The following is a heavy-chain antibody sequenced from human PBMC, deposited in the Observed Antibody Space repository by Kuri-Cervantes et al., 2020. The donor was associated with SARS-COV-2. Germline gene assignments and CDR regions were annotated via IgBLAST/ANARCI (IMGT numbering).Heavy chain of an antibody. J-gene: IGHJ4*02. Sequence: LTCAASGFTFSSYGMHWVRQAQGKGLEWVAVISYDGSNKYYADSVKGRFTISRDNSKNTLYLQMNSPRAEDTAVYYCASDLRLFGVVNPSYFDCWGQGTLVTVSS. CDR1: GFTFSSYG. D-gene: IGHD3-3*01. CDR3: ASDLRLFGVVNPSYFDC. CDR2: ISYDGSNK. V-gene: IGHV3-30*03.